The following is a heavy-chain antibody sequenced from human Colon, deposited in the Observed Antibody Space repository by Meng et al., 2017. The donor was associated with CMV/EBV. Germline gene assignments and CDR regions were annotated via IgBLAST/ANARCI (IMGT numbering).Heavy chain of an antibody. Sequence: HVQLQQSGRGLVNPSQTLSLPCAISGDSVSTNSGAWNWLRQSPSRGLEWLGRTYYRSKWYNDYAVSVKSRITINPDTSKNQFSLQLTSATPEDTAVYYCAKSLPHFDYWGQGTLVTVSS. D-gene: IGHD2-15*01. CDR1: GDSVSTNSGA. J-gene: IGHJ4*02. CDR3: AKSLPHFDY. V-gene: IGHV6-1*01. CDR2: TYYRSKWYN.